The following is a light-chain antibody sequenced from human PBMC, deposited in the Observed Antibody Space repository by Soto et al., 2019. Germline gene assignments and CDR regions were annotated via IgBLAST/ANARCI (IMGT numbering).Light chain of an antibody. CDR1: GSNIGAGYD. CDR2: ANI. CDR3: QSYDSSPSGYV. Sequence: QSVLTQPPSVSGAPGQRVTISCTGSGSNIGAGYDVHWYQQLPGTAPKLLIFANINRPSGVPDRFSGSKSGTSASLAITGLRAEDEADYYCQSYDSSPSGYVFGTGTKVNV. V-gene: IGLV1-40*01. J-gene: IGLJ1*01.